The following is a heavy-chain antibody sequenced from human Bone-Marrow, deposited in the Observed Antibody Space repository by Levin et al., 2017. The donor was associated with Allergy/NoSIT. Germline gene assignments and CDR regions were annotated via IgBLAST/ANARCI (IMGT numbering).Heavy chain of an antibody. J-gene: IGHJ4*02. D-gene: IGHD3-22*01. CDR3: ARDASAYYSYRFDN. V-gene: IGHV3-66*01. Sequence: KGLEWIAIIYSGARTYYAASVKGRFTISRDSSNNTVYLQMNRLTAEDTALYYCARDASAYYSYRFDNWGQGTLVTVSA. CDR2: IYSGART.